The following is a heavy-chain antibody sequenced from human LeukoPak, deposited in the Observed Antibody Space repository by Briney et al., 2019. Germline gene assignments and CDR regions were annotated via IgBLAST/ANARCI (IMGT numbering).Heavy chain of an antibody. V-gene: IGHV4-59*01. J-gene: IGHJ5*02. CDR1: GGSISSYY. Sequence: SETLSLTCTVSGGSISSYYWSWIRQPPGKGLEWIGYIYYSGSTNYNPSLKSRVTISVDTSKNQFSLKLSSVTAADTAVYHCAREGFHWFDPWGQGTLVTVSS. CDR3: AREGFHWFDP. CDR2: IYYSGST.